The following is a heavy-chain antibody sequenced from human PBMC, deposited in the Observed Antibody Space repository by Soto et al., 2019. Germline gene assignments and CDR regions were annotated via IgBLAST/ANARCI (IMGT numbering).Heavy chain of an antibody. V-gene: IGHV1-69*13. D-gene: IGHD3-3*01. J-gene: IGHJ6*02. Sequence: ASVKVSCKASGGTFSSYAISWVRQAPGQGLEWMGGIIPIFGTANYAQKFQGRVTITADESTSTAYMELSSLTSENTAAYYCTRTPPLRFLEWLSPHYYCYGMDVCGQGTTVTVSS. CDR2: IIPIFGTA. CDR3: TRTPPLRFLEWLSPHYYCYGMDV. CDR1: GGTFSSYA.